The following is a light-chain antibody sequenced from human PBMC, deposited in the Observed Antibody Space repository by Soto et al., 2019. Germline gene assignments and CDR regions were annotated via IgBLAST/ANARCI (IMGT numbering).Light chain of an antibody. J-gene: IGLJ3*02. Sequence: QSVLTQPASVSGSPGQSITISCTGTSSDVGGYNYVSWYQQHPGKAPKLMIYEVSNRPSGVSNRFSGSKSGNTASLTISGLQADDEADYYCSSYTSSSTRVFGGGTKLTRP. V-gene: IGLV2-14*01. CDR2: EVS. CDR3: SSYTSSSTRV. CDR1: SSDVGGYNY.